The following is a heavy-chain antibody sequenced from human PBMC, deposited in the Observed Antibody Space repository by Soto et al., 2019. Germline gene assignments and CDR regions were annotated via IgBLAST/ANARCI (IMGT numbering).Heavy chain of an antibody. Sequence: ASVKVSCKASGYTFTGYYMHWVRQAPGQGLEWMGRINAYNGTTNFAQKLRGRVTRTRDTSPGTASRGLRSLRSDDMALYYCAVSKITFGADHAFDIWGQGTMVTVSS. V-gene: IGHV1-18*03. CDR3: AVSKITFGADHAFDI. D-gene: IGHD3-16*01. CDR1: GYTFTGYY. CDR2: INAYNGTT. J-gene: IGHJ3*02.